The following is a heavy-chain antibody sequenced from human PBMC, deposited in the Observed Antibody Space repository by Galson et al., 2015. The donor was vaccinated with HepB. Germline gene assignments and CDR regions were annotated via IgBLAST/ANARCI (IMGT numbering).Heavy chain of an antibody. J-gene: IGHJ3*01. CDR2: IDPDGATT. CDR3: TKDLMNGCFEF. CDR1: GFSFNYKW. D-gene: IGHD3-9*01. Sequence: SLRLSCAASGFSFNYKWMHWVRQAPGKGLVWVSRIDPDGATTNYGASVKGRFTISRDNAENTLYLQMNSLREDDTAVYYCTKDLMNGCFEFWGQGVMVAVSS. V-gene: IGHV3-74*01.